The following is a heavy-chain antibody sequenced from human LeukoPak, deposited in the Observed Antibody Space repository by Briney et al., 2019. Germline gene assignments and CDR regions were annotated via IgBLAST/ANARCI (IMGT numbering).Heavy chain of an antibody. CDR1: GGTFSSYA. V-gene: IGHV1-69*04. CDR3: ARSGYSYGFAFDI. CDR2: IIPILGIA. D-gene: IGHD5-18*01. J-gene: IGHJ3*02. Sequence: ASVKVSCKASGGTFSSYAISWVRQAPGQGLEWMGRIIPILGIANYAQKFQGRVTITADKSTSTAYMGLSSLRSEDTAVYYCARSGYSYGFAFDIWGQGTMVTVSS.